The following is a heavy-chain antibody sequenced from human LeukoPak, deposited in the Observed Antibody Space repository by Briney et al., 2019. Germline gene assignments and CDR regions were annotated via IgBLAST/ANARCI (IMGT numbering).Heavy chain of an antibody. V-gene: IGHV1-2*02. Sequence: ASVKVSCKASGYTFTGYYMHWVRQAPGQGLEWMGWINPNSGGTNYAQKFQGRVTMTRDTSVSTAYMELSRLRSDDTAVYYCARAGDYYYYYMDVWGKGTTVTVSS. CDR3: ARAGDYYYYYMDV. D-gene: IGHD4-17*01. CDR2: INPNSGGT. CDR1: GYTFTGYY. J-gene: IGHJ6*03.